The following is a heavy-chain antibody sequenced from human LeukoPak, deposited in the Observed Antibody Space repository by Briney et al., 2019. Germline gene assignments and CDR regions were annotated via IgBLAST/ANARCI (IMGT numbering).Heavy chain of an antibody. CDR2: INHSGST. Sequence: PGGSLRLSCAASGFTFRSYSMNWVRQAPGKGLEWIGEINHSGSTNYNPSLKSRVTISVDTSKNQFSLKLSSVTAADTAVCYCARDFIAAAGPVDYWGQGTLVTVSS. V-gene: IGHV4-34*01. CDR3: ARDFIAAAGPVDY. J-gene: IGHJ4*02. CDR1: GFTFRSYS. D-gene: IGHD6-13*01.